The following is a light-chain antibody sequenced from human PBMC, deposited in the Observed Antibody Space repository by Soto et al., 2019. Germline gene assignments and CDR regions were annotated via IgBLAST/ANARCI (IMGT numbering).Light chain of an antibody. Sequence: EVVLTQSPATLSLSPGERATLSCRASQYISTYLAWFQQKPGQAPRLLIYDASNRATGIPARFSGSGSGTDFTLTISSLEPEDFAVYYCQQRVIWPPLTLGGGTKVDIK. CDR1: QYISTY. V-gene: IGKV3-11*01. CDR2: DAS. CDR3: QQRVIWPPLT. J-gene: IGKJ4*01.